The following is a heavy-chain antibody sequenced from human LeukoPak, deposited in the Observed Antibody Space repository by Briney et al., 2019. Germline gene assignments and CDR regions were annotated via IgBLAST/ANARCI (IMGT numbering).Heavy chain of an antibody. J-gene: IGHJ4*02. CDR3: ARVMWMGWYFDS. D-gene: IGHD5-12*01. V-gene: IGHV3-7*01. CDR2: IKEDESET. CDR1: GFTFSNYW. Sequence: SGGSLRLSCAASGFTFSNYWMNWVRQAPGKGLEWVANIKEDESETYYVDSVKGRFTISRDNDKKSLYLQMTSLRAEDTAVYYCARVMWMGWYFDSWGQGTLVTVSS.